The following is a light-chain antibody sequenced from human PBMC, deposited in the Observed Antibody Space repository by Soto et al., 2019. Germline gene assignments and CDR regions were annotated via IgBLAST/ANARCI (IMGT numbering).Light chain of an antibody. Sequence: QSVLTQPPSVSGSPGQSVTISCTGTTSDVGSYDRVSWYQQSPGTAPKLMIYEVSNRPSGVPDRFSGSKSGNTASLTISGLQAEDEADYYCSSYINSDTVVVFGGGTKVTVL. V-gene: IGLV2-18*02. CDR1: TSDVGSYDR. J-gene: IGLJ2*01. CDR3: SSYINSDTVVV. CDR2: EVS.